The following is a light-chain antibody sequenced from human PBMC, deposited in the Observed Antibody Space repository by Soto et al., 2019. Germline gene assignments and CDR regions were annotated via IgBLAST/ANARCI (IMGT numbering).Light chain of an antibody. J-gene: IGKJ1*01. Sequence: IVLTQSPGTLSLSPGERATLSCRASQSVTNYIAWYQQRPGQAPRLLIYDASNRASGVPARFSGSGSGTDFTLTTSDLEPADFGLYYCQQRLNWPPGFGQGTKVDIK. CDR2: DAS. CDR3: QQRLNWPPG. V-gene: IGKV3-11*01. CDR1: QSVTNY.